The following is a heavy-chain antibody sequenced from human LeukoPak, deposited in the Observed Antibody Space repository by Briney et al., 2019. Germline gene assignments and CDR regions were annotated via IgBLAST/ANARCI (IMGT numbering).Heavy chain of an antibody. J-gene: IGHJ5*02. CDR3: AREFLAAAGQFDP. D-gene: IGHD6-13*01. V-gene: IGHV3-30*04. CDR1: GFTFSSYA. CDR2: ISYDGSNK. Sequence: GRSLRLSWAAAGFTFSSYAMHWVRQAPGKGLEWVAVISYDGSNKYYADSVKGRFTISRDNSKNTLYLQMNSLRAEDTAVYYCAREFLAAAGQFDPWGQGTLVTVSS.